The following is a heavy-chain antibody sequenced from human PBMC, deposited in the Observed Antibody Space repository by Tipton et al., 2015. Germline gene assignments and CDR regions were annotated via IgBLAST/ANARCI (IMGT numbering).Heavy chain of an antibody. D-gene: IGHD5-24*01. CDR1: GYSISSGYY. Sequence: TLSLTCDVSGYSISSGYYWGWIRQPPGKGLEWIGSIFHSGNTFHNPSLRSRVIISVDTSKNQFSLTVTSVTAADTAVYYCARGWSGDGSSNWFDPWGQGTLVTVSS. CDR2: IFHSGNT. CDR3: ARGWSGDGSSNWFDP. J-gene: IGHJ5*02. V-gene: IGHV4-38-2*01.